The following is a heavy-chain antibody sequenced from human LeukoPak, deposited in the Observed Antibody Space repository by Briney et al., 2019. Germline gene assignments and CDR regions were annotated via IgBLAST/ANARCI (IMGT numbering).Heavy chain of an antibody. Sequence: GASVKVSCKASGYTFTGYHIHWVRQAPGKGLEWMGRINPYSGDTNFAQKFKGRVTMTRDTSINTAYMDVSRLTPDDTAVYFCARDQGSLTRSWYTGYWGQGTQVTVSS. D-gene: IGHD6-13*01. V-gene: IGHV1-2*06. J-gene: IGHJ4*02. CDR3: ARDQGSLTRSWYTGY. CDR2: INPYSGDT. CDR1: GYTFTGYH.